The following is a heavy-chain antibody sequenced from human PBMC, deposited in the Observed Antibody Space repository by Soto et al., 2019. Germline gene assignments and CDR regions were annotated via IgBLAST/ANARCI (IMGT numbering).Heavy chain of an antibody. D-gene: IGHD6-6*01. V-gene: IGHV5-51*01. CDR2: IYPGDSDT. CDR3: ARTRSFTLGFYYDGMDV. J-gene: IGHJ6*02. Sequence: GESLKISCQGSGYSFASYWIGWVRQMPGKALEWMGIIYPGDSDTRYSPSFQGQVTISADKSLRTAYLQWTSLKASDTALYYCARTRSFTLGFYYDGMDVWGQGTTVTVSS. CDR1: GYSFASYW.